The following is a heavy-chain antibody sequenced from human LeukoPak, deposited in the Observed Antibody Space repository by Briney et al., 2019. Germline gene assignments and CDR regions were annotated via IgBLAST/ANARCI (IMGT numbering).Heavy chain of an antibody. CDR3: ASTIGSAGTQY. CDR1: GFTFNGHW. D-gene: IGHD6-13*01. CDR2: INGDGSTL. J-gene: IGHJ4*02. Sequence: GSLRLSCEASGFTFNGHWMHWVRQAPGKGLVWVSLINGDGSTLSYADSVKGRFTISRDNAKNRLYLQMNSLGAEDTAVYYCASTIGSAGTQYWGQGTLVTVSS. V-gene: IGHV3-74*01.